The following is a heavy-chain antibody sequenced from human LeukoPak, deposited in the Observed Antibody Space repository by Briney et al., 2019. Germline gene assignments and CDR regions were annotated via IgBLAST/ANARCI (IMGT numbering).Heavy chain of an antibody. CDR3: ARGATVITPPLDY. CDR2: IGYSSYI. V-gene: IGHV3-21*01. Sequence: GGSLRLSCAAFGFTFSSYSMNWVRQAPGKGLEWVSSIGYSSYIYYADSVKGRFTISRDNAKSSLYLQLNSLRAEDTAVYYCARGATVITPPLDYWGQGTLVTVSS. J-gene: IGHJ4*02. D-gene: IGHD4-23*01. CDR1: GFTFSSYS.